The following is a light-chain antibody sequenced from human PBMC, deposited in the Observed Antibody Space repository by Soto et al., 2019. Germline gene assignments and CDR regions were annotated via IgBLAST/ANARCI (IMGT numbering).Light chain of an antibody. V-gene: IGKV1-9*01. CDR1: QDINTY. Sequence: DIQLTQSPSFLSASVGDRVTITCRASQDINTYLAWYQQKPGKAPKILIFAASTLQNGVPSRFSGSGSGTEFTVTITSLQPEDFATYYCQQRKSYPLTFGQGTRLEIK. CDR2: AAS. CDR3: QQRKSYPLT. J-gene: IGKJ5*01.